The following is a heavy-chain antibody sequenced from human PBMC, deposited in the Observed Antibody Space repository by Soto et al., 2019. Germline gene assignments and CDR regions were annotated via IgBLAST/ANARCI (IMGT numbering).Heavy chain of an antibody. CDR1: AASFSKYY. Sequence: SETLSLTCTVSAASFSKYYWSWIRQPPGKGLEWIGYIYFNGNTNYNPSLKRRVTISIDTSKKQISLNLTSVTDADTAVYYCARATVYYCPNDKCGFYFDHWGQGALVTVSS. CDR2: IYFNGNT. J-gene: IGHJ4*02. V-gene: IGHV4-59*01. CDR3: ARATVYYCPNDKCGFYFDH. D-gene: IGHD3-10*01.